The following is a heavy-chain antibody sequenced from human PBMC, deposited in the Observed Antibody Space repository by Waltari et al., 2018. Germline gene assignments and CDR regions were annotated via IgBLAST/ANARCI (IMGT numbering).Heavy chain of an antibody. CDR1: GFTFSSYA. Sequence: QVQLVESGGGVVQPGRSLRLSCAASGFTFSSYAMHWVRQAPGKGLEWVAVISYDGSNKDYADSVKGRFTISRDNSKNTLYLQMNSLRAEDTAVYYCARDAEKYCSGGSCYPVDYWGQGTLVTVSS. V-gene: IGHV3-30-3*01. CDR2: ISYDGSNK. J-gene: IGHJ4*02. D-gene: IGHD2-15*01. CDR3: ARDAEKYCSGGSCYPVDY.